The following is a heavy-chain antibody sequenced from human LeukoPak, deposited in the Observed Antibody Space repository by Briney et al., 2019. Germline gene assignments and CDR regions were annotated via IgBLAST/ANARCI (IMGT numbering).Heavy chain of an antibody. CDR3: ARDLSDYYGSGSYRPIDAFDI. CDR2: INHSGSP. D-gene: IGHD3-10*01. J-gene: IGHJ3*02. Sequence: SSETLSLTCAVYGGSFSGYYWSWIRQPPGKGLEWIGEINHSGSPNYNPSLKSRVTISIDTSKNQFSLKLSPVIAADTAVYYCARDLSDYYGSGSYRPIDAFDIWGQGTMVTVSS. V-gene: IGHV4-34*01. CDR1: GGSFSGYY.